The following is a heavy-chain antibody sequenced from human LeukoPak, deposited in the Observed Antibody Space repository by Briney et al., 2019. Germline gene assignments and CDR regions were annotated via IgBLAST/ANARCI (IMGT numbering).Heavy chain of an antibody. D-gene: IGHD6-19*01. J-gene: IGHJ6*04. CDR1: GYTFTGYY. V-gene: IGHV1-2*04. CDR2: INPNSGGT. Sequence: GASVKVSCKASGYTFTGYYMHWVRQAPGRGLEWMGWINPNSGGTNYAQKFQGWVTMTRDTSISTAYMELSRLRSDDTAVYYCARMSVAGAYGMDVWGKGTTVTVSS. CDR3: ARMSVAGAYGMDV.